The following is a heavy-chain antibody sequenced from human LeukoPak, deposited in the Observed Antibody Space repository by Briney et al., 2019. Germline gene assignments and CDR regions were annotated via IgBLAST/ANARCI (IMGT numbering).Heavy chain of an antibody. J-gene: IGHJ3*02. D-gene: IGHD3-10*01. CDR2: ISGRAENT. V-gene: IGHV3-23*01. CDR1: GFTFRTYN. Sequence: GGSLRLSCAASGFTFRTYNMNGVPQAPGKGLEWVAAISGRAENTYYVDSVKGRFTISRDNSRNTLYLHLNSLRAEDTAVHYCTRGRRGVFNDAFDIWGQGTVVTVSS. CDR3: TRGRRGVFNDAFDI.